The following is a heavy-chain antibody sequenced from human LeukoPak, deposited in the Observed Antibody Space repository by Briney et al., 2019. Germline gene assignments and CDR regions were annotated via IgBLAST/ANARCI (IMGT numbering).Heavy chain of an antibody. Sequence: ASVKVSCKASGYTFTGYYMHWVRQAPGQGLEWMGWINPNSGGTNYAQKFQGRVTMTRDTSISTAYMELSRLRSDDTAVYYCARDMVKRFDFWSGYYTGRGYYYGMDVWGQGTTVTVSS. D-gene: IGHD3-3*01. CDR3: ARDMVKRFDFWSGYYTGRGYYYGMDV. J-gene: IGHJ6*02. CDR1: GYTFTGYY. CDR2: INPNSGGT. V-gene: IGHV1-2*02.